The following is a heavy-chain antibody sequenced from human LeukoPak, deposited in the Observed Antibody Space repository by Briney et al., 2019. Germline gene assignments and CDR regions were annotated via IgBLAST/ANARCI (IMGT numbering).Heavy chain of an antibody. Sequence: GGSLRLSCTVSGLTFSSSWMDWVRQAPGKGLEWVASINPDGNKKYSADSVKGRFTISRDNAENSLYLQMNSLRVEDTAFYYCARDLAYSRLDYWGQGMLVTVSS. J-gene: IGHJ4*02. CDR2: INPDGNKK. V-gene: IGHV3-7*01. CDR3: ARDLAYSRLDY. CDR1: GLTFSSSW. D-gene: IGHD5-18*01.